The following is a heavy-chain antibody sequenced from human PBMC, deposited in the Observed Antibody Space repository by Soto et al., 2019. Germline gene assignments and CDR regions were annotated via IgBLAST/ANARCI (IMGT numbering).Heavy chain of an antibody. D-gene: IGHD4-17*01. CDR1: GCTFSSYA. CDR2: IIPIFGTA. V-gene: IGHV1-69*13. J-gene: IGHJ5*02. CDR3: ARSPTGDYGDYLDWFDP. Sequence: ASVKVACKASGCTFSSYAISWVRQAPGQGLEWMGGIIPIFGTANYAQKFQGRVTITADESTSTAYMELSSLRSEDTAVYYCARSPTGDYGDYLDWFDPWGQGTLVTVSS.